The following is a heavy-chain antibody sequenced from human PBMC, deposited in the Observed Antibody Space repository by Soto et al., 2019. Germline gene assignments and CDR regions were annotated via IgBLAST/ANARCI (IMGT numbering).Heavy chain of an antibody. V-gene: IGHV4-39*01. CDR1: GVSISDTSHY. CDR2: IYFNGNT. CDR3: ARQGSY. J-gene: IGHJ4*02. Sequence: ASETLSLTCNVSGVSISDTSHYWGWIRQPPGKGLEWIGTIYFNGNTFYNPSLKSRLTISVDTSKNQISLRLTSVTAADTAVYYCARQGSYWGQGTLVTVSS.